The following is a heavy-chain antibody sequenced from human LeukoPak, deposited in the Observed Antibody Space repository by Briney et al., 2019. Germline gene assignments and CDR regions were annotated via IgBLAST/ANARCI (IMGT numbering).Heavy chain of an antibody. Sequence: ASVKLSCKASGATFSSYAISLVRQAPGQGLEWMGGIIPIFGTANYAQKFQGRVTITADESTSTAYMELRRLRSEYTAVYYCAGEGDYSSGWYEGGWGQGTLVTVSS. CDR1: GATFSSYA. V-gene: IGHV1-69*13. CDR2: IIPIFGTA. D-gene: IGHD6-19*01. CDR3: AGEGDYSSGWYEGG. J-gene: IGHJ4*02.